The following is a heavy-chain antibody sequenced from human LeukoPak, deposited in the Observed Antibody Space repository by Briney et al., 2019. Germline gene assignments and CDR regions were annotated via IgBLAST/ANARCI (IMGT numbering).Heavy chain of an antibody. Sequence: GRSLRLSCAASGFTFSNYGMHWVRQAPGKGLDWVAVISFGGSDKRYPDSVKGRFSISRDNSKNTLDLQMNSLRVEDTGVYYCAKDLREYSSVGGLIDYWGQGVLVTVSS. CDR1: GFTFSNYG. CDR3: AKDLREYSSVGGLIDY. V-gene: IGHV3-30*18. CDR2: ISFGGSDK. D-gene: IGHD5-18*01. J-gene: IGHJ4*02.